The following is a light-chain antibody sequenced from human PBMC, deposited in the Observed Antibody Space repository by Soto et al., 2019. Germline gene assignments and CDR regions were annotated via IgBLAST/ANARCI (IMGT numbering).Light chain of an antibody. CDR3: QQYVHWPPGT. J-gene: IGKJ1*01. CDR2: GAS. CDR1: QSVSSSY. Sequence: EIVLTQSPGTLSLSPGVRATLSCRASQSVSSSYLAWYQQKPGQAPRLLIYGASSRATGIPDRFSGSGSGTEFTLTISSLQSEDFAVYYCQQYVHWPPGTFGQGTKVDNK. V-gene: IGKV3-20*01.